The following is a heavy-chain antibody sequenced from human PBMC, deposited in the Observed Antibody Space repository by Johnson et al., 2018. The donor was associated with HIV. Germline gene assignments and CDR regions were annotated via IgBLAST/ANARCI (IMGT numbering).Heavy chain of an antibody. V-gene: IGHV3-NL1*01. J-gene: IGHJ3*02. CDR1: GFTFDDYG. Sequence: QVQLVESGGGVVRPGGSLRLTCAASGFTFDDYGMSWVRQGPGKGLEWVSVIYSGGSTYYADSVRGRFTISRDNSKNTLHLQMNSLRAADTAVYYCAKVMTASSVNSLGGVIDASDIWGQGTMVTVS. D-gene: IGHD3-16*01. CDR3: AKVMTASSVNSLGGVIDASDI. CDR2: IYSGGST.